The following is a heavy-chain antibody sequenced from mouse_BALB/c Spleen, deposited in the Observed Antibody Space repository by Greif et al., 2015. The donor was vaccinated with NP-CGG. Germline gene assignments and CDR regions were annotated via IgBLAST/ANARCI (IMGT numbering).Heavy chain of an antibody. J-gene: IGHJ2*01. D-gene: IGHD4-1*01. CDR2: IRLKSNNYAT. Sequence: EVMLVESGGGLVQPGGSMKLSCVASGFTFSNYWMNWVRQSPEKGLEWVAEIRLKSNNYATHYAESVKGRFTISRDDSKSSVYPQMNNLRAEDTGIYYCTRDWEGGYFDYWGQGTTLTVSS. V-gene: IGHV6-6*02. CDR1: GFTFSNYW. CDR3: TRDWEGGYFDY.